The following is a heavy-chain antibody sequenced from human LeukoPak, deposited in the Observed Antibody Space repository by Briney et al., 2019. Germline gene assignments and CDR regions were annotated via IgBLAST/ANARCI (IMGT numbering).Heavy chain of an antibody. CDR1: GYTFTGYY. J-gene: IGHJ4*02. D-gene: IGHD3-16*02. CDR3: AREYTSQYRPGDY. Sequence: ASVKVSCKASGYTFTGYYMHWVRQAPGQGLEWMGWINPNSGGTNYAQKFQGRVTMTRDTSISTAYMELSRLRSDDTAVYYCAREYTSQYRPGDYWGQGTLVTVSS. V-gene: IGHV1-2*02. CDR2: INPNSGGT.